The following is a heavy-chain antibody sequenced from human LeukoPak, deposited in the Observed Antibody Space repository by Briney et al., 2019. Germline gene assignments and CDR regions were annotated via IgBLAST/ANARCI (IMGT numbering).Heavy chain of an antibody. CDR2: ISSSSSYI. J-gene: IGHJ6*03. D-gene: IGHD6-19*01. CDR1: GFTFSSYS. CDR3: ARDGSGSYYSYYYMDV. V-gene: IGHV3-21*01. Sequence: GGSLRLSCAASGFTFSSYSMNWVRQAPGKGLEWVSSISSSSSYIYYADSVKGRFTISRDNAKNSLYLQMNSLRAEDTAVYYCARDGSGSYYSYYYMDVWGKGTTVTVSS.